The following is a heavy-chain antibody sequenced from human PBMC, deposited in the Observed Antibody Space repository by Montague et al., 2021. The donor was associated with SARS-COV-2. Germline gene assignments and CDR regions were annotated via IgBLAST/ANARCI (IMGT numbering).Heavy chain of an antibody. CDR3: AKDSYYYGLGYGMDV. V-gene: IGHV3-23*01. D-gene: IGHD3-10*01. CDR2: SSGSDGGT. Sequence: SLRFSCAASGFTFSNSAMNWVRQAPGKGLEWVSGSSGSDGGTHYADSVKGRFTISRDNSKNVLYLRMNSLRAEDTALYYCAKDSYYYGLGYGMDVWGQGTTVTVSS. CDR1: GFTFSNSA. J-gene: IGHJ6*02.